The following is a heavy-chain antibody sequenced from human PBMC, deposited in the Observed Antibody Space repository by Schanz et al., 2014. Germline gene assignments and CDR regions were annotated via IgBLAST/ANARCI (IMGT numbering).Heavy chain of an antibody. J-gene: IGHJ4*02. V-gene: IGHV3-30-3*02. Sequence: VQLLDSGGGLVQPGGSLRLSCAASGFTFSSYAMHWVRQAPGKGLEWVALISNDGSIKYYADSVEGRFTISRDNSRNTLYLQMNSLRAGDTAIYSCARGGDWNLHYWGQGTLVTVSS. CDR1: GFTFSSYA. CDR3: ARGGDWNLHY. CDR2: ISNDGSIK. D-gene: IGHD1-1*01.